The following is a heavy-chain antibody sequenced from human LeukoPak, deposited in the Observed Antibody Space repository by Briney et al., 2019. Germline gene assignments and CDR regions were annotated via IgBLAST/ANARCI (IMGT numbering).Heavy chain of an antibody. Sequence: WGSLRLSCAASGFTFSSYEMNWVRQAPGKGLEWVSYISSSGSTIYYADSVKGRFTISRDNAKNSLYLQMNSLRAEDTAVYYCARQEVTTPLYYYYYYMDVWGKGTTVTISS. J-gene: IGHJ6*03. CDR2: ISSSGSTI. D-gene: IGHD4-17*01. CDR1: GFTFSSYE. CDR3: ARQEVTTPLYYYYYYMDV. V-gene: IGHV3-48*03.